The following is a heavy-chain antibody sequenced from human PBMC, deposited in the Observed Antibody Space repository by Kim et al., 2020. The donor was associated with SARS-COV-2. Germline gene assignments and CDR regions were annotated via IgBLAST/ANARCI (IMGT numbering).Heavy chain of an antibody. CDR2: ISYDGSNK. J-gene: IGHJ4*02. CDR1: GFTFSSYA. Sequence: GGSLRLSCAASGFTFSSYAMHWVRQAPGKGLEWVAVISYDGSNKYYADSVKGRFTISRDNSKNTLYLQMNSLRAEDTAVYYCARAGVTYYDFWSGLDYWGQGTLVTVSS. CDR3: ARAGVTYYDFWSGLDY. V-gene: IGHV3-30-3*01. D-gene: IGHD3-3*01.